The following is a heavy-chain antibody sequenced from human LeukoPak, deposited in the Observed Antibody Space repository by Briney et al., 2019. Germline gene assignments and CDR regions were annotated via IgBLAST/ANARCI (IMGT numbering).Heavy chain of an antibody. V-gene: IGHV4-34*01. CDR3: ARDARGAYDFWSGSSHNWFDP. Sequence: SETLSLTCAVYGGSFSGYYWSWIRQPPGKGLEWIGEINHSGSTNYNPSLKSRVTMSVDTSKNQFSLKLSSVTAADTAVYYCARDARGAYDFWSGSSHNWFDPWGQGTLVTVSS. J-gene: IGHJ5*02. CDR2: INHSGST. CDR1: GGSFSGYY. D-gene: IGHD3-3*01.